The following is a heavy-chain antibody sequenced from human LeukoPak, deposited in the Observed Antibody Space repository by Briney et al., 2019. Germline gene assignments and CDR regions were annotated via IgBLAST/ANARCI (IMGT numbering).Heavy chain of an antibody. CDR2: INPNGSIR. Sequence: SVTVSCKASGYTFTNYYMHWVRQAPGQGLEWMGIINPNGSIRNYPQKFQGRVTMTRDTSTSTVYMELSSLRSEDTAVYYCAIVGNSSSHYDMDVWGQGTRDRVSS. J-gene: IGHJ6*02. V-gene: IGHV1-46*01. D-gene: IGHD6-6*01. CDR3: AIVGNSSSHYDMDV. CDR1: GYTFTNYY.